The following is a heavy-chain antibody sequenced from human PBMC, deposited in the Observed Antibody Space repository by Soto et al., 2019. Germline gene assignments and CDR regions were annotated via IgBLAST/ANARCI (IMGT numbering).Heavy chain of an antibody. V-gene: IGHV4-39*07. CDR2: IYYSGST. J-gene: IGHJ4*02. D-gene: IGHD3-22*01. CDR1: GGSISSSSYY. Sequence: SETLSLTCTVSGGSISSSSYYWGWIRQPPGKGLEWIGSIYYSGSTYYNPSLKSRVTISVDTSKNQFSLKLSSVTAADTAVYCGASGYYYPFDYRGQGTMVTVSS. CDR3: ASGYYYPFDY.